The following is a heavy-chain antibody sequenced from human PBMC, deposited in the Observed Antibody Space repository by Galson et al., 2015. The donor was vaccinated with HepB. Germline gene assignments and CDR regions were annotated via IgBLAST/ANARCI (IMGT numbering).Heavy chain of an antibody. Sequence: SLRLSCAASGFTFSSYAMSWVRQAPGKGLEWVSAISGSGGSTYYADSVKGRFTISRDNSKNTLYLQMNSLRAEDTAVYYCAKRFTGWYYDSSGHLTDYWGQGTLVTVSS. J-gene: IGHJ4*02. CDR1: GFTFSSYA. V-gene: IGHV3-23*01. D-gene: IGHD3-22*01. CDR2: ISGSGGST. CDR3: AKRFTGWYYDSSGHLTDY.